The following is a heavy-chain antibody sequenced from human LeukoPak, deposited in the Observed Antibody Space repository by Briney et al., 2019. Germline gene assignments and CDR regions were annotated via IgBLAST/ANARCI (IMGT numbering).Heavy chain of an antibody. Sequence: GGSLRLSCAASGFTFSSYSMNWVRQAPGKRLEWVSYISSSSSTIYYADSVKGRFTISRDNAKDTLFLQMNSLRAEDTAVYYCAKHYYDSSGYYKRTFDYWGQGTLVTVSS. CDR2: ISSSSSTI. J-gene: IGHJ4*02. CDR3: AKHYYDSSGYYKRTFDY. CDR1: GFTFSSYS. D-gene: IGHD3-22*01. V-gene: IGHV3-48*01.